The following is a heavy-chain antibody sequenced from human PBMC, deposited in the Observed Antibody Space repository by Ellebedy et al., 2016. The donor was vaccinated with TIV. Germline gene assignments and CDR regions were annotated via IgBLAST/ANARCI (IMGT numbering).Heavy chain of an antibody. J-gene: IGHJ2*01. V-gene: IGHV1-18*01. CDR1: GYTFTSYG. D-gene: IGHD3-22*01. Sequence: ASVKVSCKASGYTFTSYGISWVRQAPGQGLEWMGWISAYNGNTNYVQRFQGRVTMTTDTSTSTAYMELRSLRSDDTAVYYCAREKTGYYDSSGYHDWYFDLWGRGTLVTVSS. CDR3: AREKTGYYDSSGYHDWYFDL. CDR2: ISAYNGNT.